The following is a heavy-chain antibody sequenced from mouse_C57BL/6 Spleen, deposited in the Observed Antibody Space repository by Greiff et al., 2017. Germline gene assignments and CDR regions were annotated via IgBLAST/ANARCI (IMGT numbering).Heavy chain of an antibody. V-gene: IGHV1-61*01. CDR3: ARRGYFDY. Sequence: QVHVKQPGAELVRPGSSVKLSCKASGYTFTSYWMDWVKQRPGQGLEWIGNIYPSDSETHYNQKFKDKATLTVDKSSSTAYMQLSSLTSEDSAVYYCARRGYFDYWGQGTTLTVSS. CDR1: GYTFTSYW. J-gene: IGHJ2*01. CDR2: IYPSDSET.